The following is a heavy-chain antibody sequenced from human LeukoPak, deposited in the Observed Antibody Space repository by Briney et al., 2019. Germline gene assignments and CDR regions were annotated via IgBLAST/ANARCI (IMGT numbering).Heavy chain of an antibody. CDR1: GFTFRSYA. J-gene: IGHJ3*02. V-gene: IGHV3-23*01. CDR3: ASYSSSRGAPGAFDI. CDR2: MSGSGGSA. Sequence: PGGSLRPSCAASGFTFRSYAMSWVRQAPGKGLEWVSAMSGSGGSAYYADSVKGRFTISRDNSKNTVYLQMNSLRAEDTAVYYCASYSSSRGAPGAFDIWGQGTMVTVSS. D-gene: IGHD6-6*01.